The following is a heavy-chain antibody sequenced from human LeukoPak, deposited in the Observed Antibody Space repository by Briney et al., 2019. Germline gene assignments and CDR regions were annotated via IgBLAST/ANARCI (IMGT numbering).Heavy chain of an antibody. CDR3: ARASCRFCGVDV. J-gene: IGHJ6*02. D-gene: IGHD3-3*01. CDR2: INHSGST. Sequence: SETLSLTRAVSGGSFSSYYWSWIRQTPEKGLEWIGEINHSGSTNYNPSLKSRVTISMDASGDQFSLRLSSVTAADTAVYYCARASCRFCGVDVWGQGTTVTVSS. CDR1: GGSFSSYY. V-gene: IGHV4-34*01.